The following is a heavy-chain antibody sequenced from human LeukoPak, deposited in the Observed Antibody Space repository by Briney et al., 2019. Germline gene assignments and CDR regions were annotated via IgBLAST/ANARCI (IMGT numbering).Heavy chain of an antibody. D-gene: IGHD3-22*01. V-gene: IGHV1-18*01. J-gene: IGHJ4*02. Sequence: GASVKVSCKASGYTFTSYGISWVRRAPGQGLEWMGWISAYNGNTNYAQKLQGRVTMTTDTSTSTAYMELRSLRSDDTAVYYCARDIWDYYDSSGPFDYWGQGTLVTVSS. CDR3: ARDIWDYYDSSGPFDY. CDR2: ISAYNGNT. CDR1: GYTFTSYG.